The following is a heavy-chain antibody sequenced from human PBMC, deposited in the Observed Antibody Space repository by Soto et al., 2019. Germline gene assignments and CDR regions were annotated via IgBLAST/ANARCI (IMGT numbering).Heavy chain of an antibody. CDR1: GGSISSFY. CDR3: ARSPSTSSICTFDI. V-gene: IGHV4-4*07. D-gene: IGHD6-6*01. Sequence: QVQLQESGPGLVRPSETLALTCTVSGGSISSFYWNWLRLSAGKGLEWIGRSYISGTTTYNPSLQRRVTMSVDTSKTHFSLKLSSLTAADTAVYYCARSPSTSSICTFDIWGQGTKVTVSS. J-gene: IGHJ3*02. CDR2: SYISGTT.